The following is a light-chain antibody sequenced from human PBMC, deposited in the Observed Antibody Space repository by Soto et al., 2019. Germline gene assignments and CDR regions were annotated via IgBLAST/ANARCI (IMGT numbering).Light chain of an antibody. V-gene: IGLV1-51*01. Sequence: QSVLTQPPSASGTPGQRVTISCSGSSSNIGNNYVSWYQQLPGTAPKLLIYDNNKRPSGIPDRFSGSKSGTSATLGITGLQTGDEADYYCGTWDSSLSAKVFGGGTKLTVL. CDR3: GTWDSSLSAKV. CDR1: SSNIGNNY. CDR2: DNN. J-gene: IGLJ3*02.